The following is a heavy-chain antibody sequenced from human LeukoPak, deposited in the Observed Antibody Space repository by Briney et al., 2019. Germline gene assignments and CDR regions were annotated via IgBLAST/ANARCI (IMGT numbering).Heavy chain of an antibody. CDR1: GFTFSSYE. J-gene: IGHJ4*02. CDR3: AREAGTTNLFDY. Sequence: PGGSLRLSCAASGFTFSSYEMNWVRQAPGKGLEWVSYISSSGSTIYYADSVKGRFTISRDNAKNSLYLQMNSLRAEDTAVYYCAREAGTTNLFDYWGQGTLVTVSS. D-gene: IGHD4-17*01. V-gene: IGHV3-48*03. CDR2: ISSSGSTI.